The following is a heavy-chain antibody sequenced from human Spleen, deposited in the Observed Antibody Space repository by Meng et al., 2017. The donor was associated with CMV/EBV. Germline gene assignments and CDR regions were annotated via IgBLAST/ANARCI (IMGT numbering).Heavy chain of an antibody. V-gene: IGHV5-51*01. D-gene: IGHD2-21*02. Sequence: KGSGYRFNRHRIGWVRQMPGKGLEWMGIIFPDDYDNKYSPSYEGQGTISADKYISTTYLHWRSLKASDTAMYFCARRSVVGGTAIDLWGQGTLVTVSS. J-gene: IGHJ5*02. CDR1: GYRFNRHR. CDR2: IFPDDYDN. CDR3: ARRSVVGGTAIDL.